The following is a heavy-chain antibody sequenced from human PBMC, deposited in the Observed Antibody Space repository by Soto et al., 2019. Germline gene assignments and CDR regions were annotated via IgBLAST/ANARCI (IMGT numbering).Heavy chain of an antibody. CDR1: GFTFSSYA. Sequence: GGSLRLSCAASGFTFSSYAMSWVRQAPGKGLEWVSAISGSGGSTYYADSVKGRFTISRDNSKNTLYLQMNSLRAEDTAVYYCAKDLASQWHHPSKDYWGQGTLVTVSS. V-gene: IGHV3-23*01. CDR2: ISGSGGST. CDR3: AKDLASQWHHPSKDY. D-gene: IGHD6-19*01. J-gene: IGHJ4*02.